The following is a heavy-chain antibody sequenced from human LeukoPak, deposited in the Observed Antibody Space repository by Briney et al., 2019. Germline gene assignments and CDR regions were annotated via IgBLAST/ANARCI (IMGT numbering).Heavy chain of an antibody. CDR3: AREDSATFFDY. Sequence: GGSLRLSCAVSGFTFSDYWMSWVRQTPGKGLEWVANIGRDGTTKYYVDSVKGRFTISRDNTKNSLFLQMNILRPEDTAVYYCAREDSATFFDYWGQGILVTVSS. CDR1: GFTFSDYW. CDR2: IGRDGTTK. D-gene: IGHD1-26*01. J-gene: IGHJ4*02. V-gene: IGHV3-7*01.